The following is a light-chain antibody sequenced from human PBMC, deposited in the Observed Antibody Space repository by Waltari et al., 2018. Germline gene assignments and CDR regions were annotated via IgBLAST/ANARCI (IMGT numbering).Light chain of an antibody. CDR2: DVS. J-gene: IGLJ2*01. CDR3: SSYTSSSTSVV. CDR1: SSDVGGYHY. V-gene: IGLV2-14*01. Sequence: QSALTQPASVSGSPGQSITISCTGTSSDVGGYHYVSWYQQHPGKAPKLMIYDVSKPPSGVSNRFSGSKSGNTASLTISGLQAEDEADYYCSSYTSSSTSVVFGGGTKLTVL.